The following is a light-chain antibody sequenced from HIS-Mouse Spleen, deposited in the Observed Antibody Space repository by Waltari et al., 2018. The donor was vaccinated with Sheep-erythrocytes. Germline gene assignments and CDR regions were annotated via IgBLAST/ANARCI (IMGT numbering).Light chain of an antibody. V-gene: IGKV3-11*01. Sequence: EIVLTQSPATLSLSPGERATLSCRASQSVSSYLAWYQQKPGQAHRLRIYDASNRATGIPARFSGSGSGTDFTLTISSLQAEDVAVYYCQQYYSTLTFGGGTKVEIK. CDR1: QSVSSY. CDR3: QQYYSTLT. CDR2: DAS. J-gene: IGKJ4*01.